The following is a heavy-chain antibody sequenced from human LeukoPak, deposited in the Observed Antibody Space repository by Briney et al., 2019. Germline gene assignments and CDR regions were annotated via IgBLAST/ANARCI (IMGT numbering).Heavy chain of an antibody. Sequence: ASETLALTCTVSGGSISSYYWSWIRQPPGKGLEWIGYIYYSGSTNYNPSLKSRVTISVDTSKNQFSLKLSSVTAADTAVYYCAREGGVSGYLTYFDYWGQGTLVTVSS. J-gene: IGHJ4*02. CDR3: AREGGVSGYLTYFDY. D-gene: IGHD2-8*02. V-gene: IGHV4-59*01. CDR2: IYYSGST. CDR1: GGSISSYY.